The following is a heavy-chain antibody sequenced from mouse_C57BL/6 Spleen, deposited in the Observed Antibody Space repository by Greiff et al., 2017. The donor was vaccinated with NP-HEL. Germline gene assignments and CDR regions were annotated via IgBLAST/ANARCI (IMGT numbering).Heavy chain of an antibody. J-gene: IGHJ2*01. CDR3: ARSHHYYGSSPWFGY. CDR2: IDPANGNT. CDR1: GYTFTSYW. D-gene: IGHD1-1*01. V-gene: IGHV14-3*01. Sequence: VQLQQPGTELVKPGASVKLSCKASGYTFTSYWMHWVKQRPGQGLEWIGRIDPANGNTKYAPKFQGKATITADTSSNTAYLQLSSLTSEDTAIYYCARSHHYYGSSPWFGYWGQGTTLTVSS.